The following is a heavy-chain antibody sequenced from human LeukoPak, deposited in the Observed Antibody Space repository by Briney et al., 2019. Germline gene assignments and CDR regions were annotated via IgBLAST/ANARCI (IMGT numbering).Heavy chain of an antibody. CDR2: MNPNSGNT. CDR1: GYTFTSYD. V-gene: IGHV1-8*03. D-gene: IGHD1-26*01. J-gene: IGHJ3*02. CDR3: ARDRIVGTLDAFDI. Sequence: ASVKVSCKASGYTFTSYDINWVRQATGQGLEWMGWMNPNSGNTGYAQKFQGRVTITRNTSISTAYMELRSLRSDDTAVYYCARDRIVGTLDAFDIWGQGTMVTVSS.